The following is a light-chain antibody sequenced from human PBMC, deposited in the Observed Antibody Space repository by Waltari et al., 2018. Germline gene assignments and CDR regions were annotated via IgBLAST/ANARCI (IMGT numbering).Light chain of an antibody. J-gene: IGKJ3*01. V-gene: IGKV1D-13*01. CDR2: DAS. CDR3: QQYINYPFT. Sequence: IQFTLSPSSLSASFGARVTITCRASQGIRSALAWYQQRPGKPPQFLIYDASTLHSGVTSRFSGSGSGTDFSLTINSLQPEDFATYYCQQYINYPFTFGPGTKVDIK. CDR1: QGIRSA.